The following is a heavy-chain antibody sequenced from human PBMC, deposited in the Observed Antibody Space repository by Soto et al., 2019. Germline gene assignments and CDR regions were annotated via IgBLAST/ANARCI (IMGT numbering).Heavy chain of an antibody. J-gene: IGHJ4*02. D-gene: IGHD4-17*01. Sequence: QVQLVESGGGVVQPGRSLRLSCAASGFTFSSYGMHWVRQAPGKGLEWVAVISYDGSNKYYADSVKGRFTISRDNSKNTLYRQMNSLRAEDKAVYYCAKPGEYGGFDYWGQGTLVTVSS. CDR1: GFTFSSYG. CDR3: AKPGEYGGFDY. V-gene: IGHV3-30*18. CDR2: ISYDGSNK.